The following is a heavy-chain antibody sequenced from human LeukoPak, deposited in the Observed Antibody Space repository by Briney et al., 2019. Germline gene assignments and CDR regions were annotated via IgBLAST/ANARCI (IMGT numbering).Heavy chain of an antibody. Sequence: SETLSLTCTVSGGSISSYYWSWIRQPPGKGLEWIGEINHSGSTNYNPSLKSRVTISVDTSKNQFSLKLSSVTAADTAVYYCARILSAAGTSAFDIWGQGTMVTVSS. J-gene: IGHJ3*02. CDR2: INHSGST. D-gene: IGHD6-13*01. CDR3: ARILSAAGTSAFDI. CDR1: GGSISSYY. V-gene: IGHV4-34*01.